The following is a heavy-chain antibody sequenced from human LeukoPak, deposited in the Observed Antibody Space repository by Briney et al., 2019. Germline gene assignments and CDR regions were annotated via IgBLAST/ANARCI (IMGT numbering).Heavy chain of an antibody. J-gene: IGHJ4*02. CDR3: AKDDSWNDLGGEYYFDY. CDR2: ISYDGSNK. V-gene: IGHV3-30*18. CDR1: GFTFITYG. D-gene: IGHD1-20*01. Sequence: PGGSLRLSCAASGFTFITYGMHWVRQAPGKGLEWVAFISYDGSNKYYADSVKGRFTISRDTSKNTLYLQMNSLRTEDTAVYYCAKDDSWNDLGGEYYFDYWGQGTLVTVSS.